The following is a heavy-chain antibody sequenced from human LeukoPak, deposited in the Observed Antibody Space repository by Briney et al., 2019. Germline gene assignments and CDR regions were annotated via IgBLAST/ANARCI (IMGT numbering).Heavy chain of an antibody. Sequence: PGGSLRLSCAASGLTVGTNYMTWVRQAPGKGLEWVSVIYGAGPTYYADSVRGRFTISRDNSKNTLYLLMNSLINEDTAVYYCAGSPCDAGTCPNWLDSWGQGTPVTVSS. V-gene: IGHV3-66*02. CDR2: IYGAGPT. CDR1: GLTVGTNY. J-gene: IGHJ5*01. D-gene: IGHD1-1*01. CDR3: AGSPCDAGTCPNWLDS.